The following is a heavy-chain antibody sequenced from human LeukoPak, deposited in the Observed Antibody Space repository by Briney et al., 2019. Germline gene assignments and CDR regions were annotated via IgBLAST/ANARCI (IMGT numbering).Heavy chain of an antibody. D-gene: IGHD1-7*01. Sequence: SETLSLTCAVSGGSISSGGYSWSWIRQPPGKGLEWIGYIYHSGSTYYNPSLKSRVTISVDRSKNQFSLKLSSVTAADTAVYYCARDNWNYGSSMDVWGQGTTVTVSS. CDR1: GGSISSGGYS. J-gene: IGHJ6*02. CDR2: IYHSGST. V-gene: IGHV4-30-2*01. CDR3: ARDNWNYGSSMDV.